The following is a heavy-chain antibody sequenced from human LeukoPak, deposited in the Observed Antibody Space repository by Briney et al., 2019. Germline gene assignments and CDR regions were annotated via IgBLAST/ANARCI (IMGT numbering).Heavy chain of an antibody. D-gene: IGHD1-7*01. Sequence: SETLSLTCAVSGGSISSGGYSWSWIRQPPGKGLEWIGYIYHSGSTYYNPSLKSRVTISVDRSKNQFSLKLSSVTAADTAVYYCARDNWNYGSSMDVWGQGTTVTVSS. CDR1: GGSISSGGYS. J-gene: IGHJ6*02. CDR2: IYHSGST. V-gene: IGHV4-30-2*01. CDR3: ARDNWNYGSSMDV.